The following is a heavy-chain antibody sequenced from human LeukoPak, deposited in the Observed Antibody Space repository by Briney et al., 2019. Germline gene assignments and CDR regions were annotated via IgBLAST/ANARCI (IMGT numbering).Heavy chain of an antibody. CDR3: AKDQGAYSYDSSRGFDY. CDR2: IKKDGSEK. Sequence: GGSLRLSCAASGFTFSSYWMSWVRQAPGKGLEWVANIKKDGSEKYYVDSVKGRFTISRDNAKNSLYLQMNSLRAEDTALYYCAKDQGAYSYDSSRGFDYWGQGTLVTVSS. V-gene: IGHV3-7*03. D-gene: IGHD3-22*01. CDR1: GFTFSSYW. J-gene: IGHJ4*02.